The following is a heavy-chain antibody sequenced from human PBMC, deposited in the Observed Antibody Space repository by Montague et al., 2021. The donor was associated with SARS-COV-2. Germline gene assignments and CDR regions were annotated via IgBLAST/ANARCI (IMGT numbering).Heavy chain of an antibody. CDR1: FGSISTYY. V-gene: IGHV4-59*01. CDR3: ARQDAWAYCGDECYRGWFDS. CDR2: IFYNGST. D-gene: IGHD2-21*01. J-gene: IGHJ5*01. Sequence: SETLSLTCTVSFGSISTYYWSWIRQPPGKGLEWIGFIFYNGSTKYNPSLKRRVSISLDTSKNQFSLKLSSVTAADTAFYYCARQDAWAYCGDECYRGWFDSWGQGTLVTVSS.